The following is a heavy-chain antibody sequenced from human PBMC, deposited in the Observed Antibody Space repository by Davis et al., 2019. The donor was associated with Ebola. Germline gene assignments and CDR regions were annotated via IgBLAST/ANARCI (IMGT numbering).Heavy chain of an antibody. D-gene: IGHD1-26*01. CDR3: ARDYSGYYYYYGMDV. V-gene: IGHV3-48*03. J-gene: IGHJ6*02. CDR2: ISSSGSTI. Sequence: GESLKISCAASGFTFSSYEMNWVRQAPGKGLVWVSYISSSGSTIYYADSVKGRFTISRDNAKNSLYLQMNSLRAEDTAVYYCARDYSGYYYYYGMDVWGQGTTVTVSS. CDR1: GFTFSSYE.